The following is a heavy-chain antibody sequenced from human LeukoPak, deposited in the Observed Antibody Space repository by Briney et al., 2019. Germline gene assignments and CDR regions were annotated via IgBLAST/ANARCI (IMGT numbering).Heavy chain of an antibody. Sequence: SVKVSCKASGGTFTSYGISWVRQAPGQGLEWMGGIIPIFGTANYAQKFQGRVTITTDEYTSTAYMELSRLRSGDTAVYYCARVVVLTGYSSSWYSGYYYYMDVWGKGTTVTVSS. CDR2: IIPIFGTA. J-gene: IGHJ6*03. CDR1: GGTFTSYG. V-gene: IGHV1-69*05. CDR3: ARVVVLTGYSSSWYSGYYYYMDV. D-gene: IGHD6-13*01.